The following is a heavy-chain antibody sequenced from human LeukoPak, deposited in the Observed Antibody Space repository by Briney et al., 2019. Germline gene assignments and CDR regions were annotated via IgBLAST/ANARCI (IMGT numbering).Heavy chain of an antibody. CDR2: IYYSGRT. CDR3: ARHGYYFDSPSDY. Sequence: TSETLSLTCTVSGGSISTSSYYWGRIRQPPGKGLEWIGTIYYSGRTYYNPSLKSRVTISVDTSKNQFSLKLSSVTAADTAMYYCARHGYYFDSPSDYWGQGTLVTVSS. CDR1: GGSISTSSYY. J-gene: IGHJ4*02. D-gene: IGHD3-22*01. V-gene: IGHV4-39*01.